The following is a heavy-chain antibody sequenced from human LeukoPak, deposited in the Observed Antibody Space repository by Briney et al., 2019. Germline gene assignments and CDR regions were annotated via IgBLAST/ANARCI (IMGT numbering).Heavy chain of an antibody. CDR3: ARDNSVEDTAWWFDP. Sequence: ASVKVSCKASGYTFTSYDINWVRQATGQGLEWMGWMNPNSGNTGYAQKFQGRVTMTRDTSTSTVYMELSSLRSEDTAVYYCARDNSVEDTAWWFDPWGQGTLVTVSS. CDR1: GYTFTSYD. CDR2: MNPNSGNT. J-gene: IGHJ5*02. V-gene: IGHV1-8*01. D-gene: IGHD4-23*01.